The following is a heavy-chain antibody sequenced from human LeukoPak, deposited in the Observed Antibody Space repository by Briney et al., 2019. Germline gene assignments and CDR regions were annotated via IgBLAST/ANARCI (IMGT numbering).Heavy chain of an antibody. CDR1: GFTFSSYE. V-gene: IGHV3-48*03. D-gene: IGHD2-21*02. Sequence: GGSLRLSCAASGFTFSSYEMNWFRQTTGKGLEWVSYISSSGSTIYYADSVKGRFTISRDNAKNSLYLQMNSLRAEDTAVYYCARTAYCGGDCYSGGYYYYMDVWGKGTTVTISS. CDR2: ISSSGSTI. J-gene: IGHJ6*03. CDR3: ARTAYCGGDCYSGGYYYYMDV.